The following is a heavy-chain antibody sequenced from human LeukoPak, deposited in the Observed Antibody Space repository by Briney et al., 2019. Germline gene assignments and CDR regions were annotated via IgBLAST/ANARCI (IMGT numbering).Heavy chain of an antibody. CDR3: ARDPPPYDIVVVPAAPPDYYYYGMDV. V-gene: IGHV1-69*06. J-gene: IGHJ6*04. D-gene: IGHD2-2*01. Sequence: ASVKVSCKASGGTFSSYAISWVRQAPGQGLEWMGGIIPIFGTANYAQKFQGRVTITADKFTSTAYMELSSLRSEDTAVYYCARDPPPYDIVVVPAAPPDYYYYGMDVWGKGTTVTVSS. CDR1: GGTFSSYA. CDR2: IIPIFGTA.